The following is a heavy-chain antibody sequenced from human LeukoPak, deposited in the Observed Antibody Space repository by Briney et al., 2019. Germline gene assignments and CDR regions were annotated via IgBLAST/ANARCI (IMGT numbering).Heavy chain of an antibody. D-gene: IGHD3-16*01. CDR2: IYYSGST. V-gene: IGHV4-39*01. CDR3: ARVPDWTYVPDY. J-gene: IGHJ4*02. CDR1: GGSISSSSYY. Sequence: PSETLSLTCTVSGGSISSSSYYWGWIRQPPGKGLEWIGSIYYSGSTYYNPSLKGRVTISVDTSKNQFSLKLSSVTAADTAVYYCARVPDWTYVPDYWGQGTLVTVSS.